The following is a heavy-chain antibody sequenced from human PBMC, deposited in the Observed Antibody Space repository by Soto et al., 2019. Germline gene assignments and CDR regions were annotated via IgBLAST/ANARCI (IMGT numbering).Heavy chain of an antibody. V-gene: IGHV1-18*01. CDR3: ARDNGFGESDV. D-gene: IGHD3-10*01. CDR1: GYTFTSYG. J-gene: IGHJ6*02. CDR2: ISAYNGNT. Sequence: ASVKVSCKASGYTFTSYGISWVRQAPGQGLEWMGWISAYNGNTNYAQKLQGRVTITTDTSASTAYMELSSLRSEDTAVYYCARDNGFGESDVWGQGTTVTVS.